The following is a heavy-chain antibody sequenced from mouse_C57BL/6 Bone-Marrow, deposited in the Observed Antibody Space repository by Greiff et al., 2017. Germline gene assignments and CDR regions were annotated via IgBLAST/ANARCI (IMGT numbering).Heavy chain of an antibody. V-gene: IGHV5-9*01. CDR2: ISGGGGNT. CDR1: GLTLSSYT. D-gene: IGHD1-1*01. CDR3: SRQVTTVLATKYFDV. Sequence: EVQRVESGGGLVKPGGSRKHSCAASGLTLSSYTMSWVRKTPERRRRGVAAISGGGGNTYYPDSVKGRFTISRDNDKNILYLQMSSLRSEDTALYYCSRQVTTVLATKYFDVWGTGTTVTVSS. J-gene: IGHJ1*03.